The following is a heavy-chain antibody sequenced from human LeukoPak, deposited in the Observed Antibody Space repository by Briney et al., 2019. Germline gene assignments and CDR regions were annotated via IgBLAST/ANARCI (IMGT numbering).Heavy chain of an antibody. CDR3: ARGAYCGGDCYSLFDY. CDR1: GFTFSNVW. J-gene: IGHJ4*02. CDR2: ISSSSSYI. D-gene: IGHD2-21*02. Sequence: GGSLRLSCEASGFTFSNVWMNWVRQAPGKGLEWVSSISSSSSYIYYADSVKGRFTISRDNAKNSLYLQMNSLRAEDTAVYYCARGAYCGGDCYSLFDYWGQGTLVTVSS. V-gene: IGHV3-21*01.